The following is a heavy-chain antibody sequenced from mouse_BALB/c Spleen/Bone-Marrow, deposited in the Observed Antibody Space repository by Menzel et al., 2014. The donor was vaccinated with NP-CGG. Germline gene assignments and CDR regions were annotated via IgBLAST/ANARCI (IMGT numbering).Heavy chain of an antibody. Sequence: QVQLQQSGPGLVAPSQSLSITCTVSGFPLSSYGVHWVRQCPGKGLEWLGIIWAGGGTNYNSALMSRLSISKDNSKSXVFLKMNSLQTDDTAMYYCARGDYGSTYWFAYWGQGTLVTASA. J-gene: IGHJ3*01. D-gene: IGHD1-1*01. CDR3: ARGDYGSTYWFAY. CDR1: GFPLSSYG. CDR2: IWAGGGT. V-gene: IGHV2-9*02.